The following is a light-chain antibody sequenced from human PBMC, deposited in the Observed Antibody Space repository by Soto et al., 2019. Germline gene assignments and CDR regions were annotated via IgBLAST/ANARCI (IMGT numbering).Light chain of an antibody. J-gene: IGKJ2*01. CDR1: QSVSSY. Sequence: EIVLTQSPATLSLSPGERATLSCRASQSVSSYLAWYQQKPGQAPRLLLYDASNRATGITARFSGSGSATDFTLTISSLEPEDFAVYYCQQRSNWRVYTFGQGTKLEIK. CDR2: DAS. CDR3: QQRSNWRVYT. V-gene: IGKV3-11*01.